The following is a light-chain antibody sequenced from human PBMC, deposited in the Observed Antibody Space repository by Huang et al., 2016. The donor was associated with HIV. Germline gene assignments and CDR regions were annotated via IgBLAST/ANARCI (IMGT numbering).Light chain of an antibody. CDR1: QSVSDS. Sequence: EIVMTQSPASLSVSPGERATLSCRASQSVSDSLAWYQRKPGQAPRLLIYSASIRAPGIPARFTGSGSGTEFTLTITSLQSEDFAIYYCQQYHNWPTFGQGTRLEMK. V-gene: IGKV3-15*01. CDR3: QQYHNWPT. J-gene: IGKJ5*01. CDR2: SAS.